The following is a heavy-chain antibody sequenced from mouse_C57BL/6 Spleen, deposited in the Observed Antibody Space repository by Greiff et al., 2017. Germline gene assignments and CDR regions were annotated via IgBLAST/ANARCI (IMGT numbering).Heavy chain of an antibody. Sequence: EVKLVESGGGLVKPGGSLKLSCAASGFTFSDYGMHWVRQAPEKGLEWVAYISSGSSTIYYADTVKGRFTISRDTAKNTLFLQMTSLRSEDTAMYYCARDYYYGSSLDYWGQGTTLTGSS. CDR3: ARDYYYGSSLDY. CDR2: ISSGSSTI. CDR1: GFTFSDYG. V-gene: IGHV5-17*01. D-gene: IGHD1-1*01. J-gene: IGHJ2*01.